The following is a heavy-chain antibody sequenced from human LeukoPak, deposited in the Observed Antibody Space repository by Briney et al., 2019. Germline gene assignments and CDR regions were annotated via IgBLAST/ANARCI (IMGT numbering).Heavy chain of an antibody. D-gene: IGHD6-19*01. V-gene: IGHV3-23*01. J-gene: IGHJ5*02. Sequence: PGGSLRLSCVASGLIFSTHAMGWVRQAPGKGLEWVSSISDIGDSTYYADSVKGRFTMSRDNSKNTLYLQMNSLRAEDTAVYYCLSSVPTNSWGQGTLVTVSS. CDR2: ISDIGDST. CDR1: GLIFSTHA. CDR3: LSSVPTNS.